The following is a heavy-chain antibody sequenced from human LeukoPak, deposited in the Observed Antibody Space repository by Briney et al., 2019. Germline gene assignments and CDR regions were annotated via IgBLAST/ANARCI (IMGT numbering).Heavy chain of an antibody. V-gene: IGHV1-2*04. CDR1: GYTFTGYY. D-gene: IGHD2-2*03. Sequence: GASVKVSCKASGYTFTGYYMHWVRQAPGQGLEWMGWINPNSGGTNYAQKFQGWVTMTRDTSISTAYMELSRLRSDDTAVYYCARDGYCSSTSCHGGYYYYGMDVWGQGTTVTVSS. CDR2: INPNSGGT. CDR3: ARDGYCSSTSCHGGYYYYGMDV. J-gene: IGHJ6*02.